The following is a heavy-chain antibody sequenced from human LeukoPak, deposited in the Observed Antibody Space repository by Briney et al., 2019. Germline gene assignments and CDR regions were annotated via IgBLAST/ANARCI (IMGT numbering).Heavy chain of an antibody. J-gene: IGHJ4*02. D-gene: IGHD3-3*01. V-gene: IGHV3-11*01. CDR1: AFTFTNSY. CDR2: ISSSASTI. CDR3: ARTIGSGPLGHFDY. Sequence: GGSLRLSCVASAFTFTNSYMSWIRQAPGKGLEWVSYISSSASTIFYADSVKGRFTISRDNAKNSLYLEMNSLRAEDTAVYYCARTIGSGPLGHFDYRGQGTLVTVSS.